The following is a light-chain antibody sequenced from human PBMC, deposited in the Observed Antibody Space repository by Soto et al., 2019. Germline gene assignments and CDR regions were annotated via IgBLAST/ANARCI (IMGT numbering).Light chain of an antibody. CDR1: QSVGSY. CDR3: QQRTNWPRIT. V-gene: IGKV3-11*01. J-gene: IGKJ4*01. CDR2: DAS. Sequence: EIVLTQSPATLSLSPGERATLSCRASQSVGSYLTWYQQKPGQAPRLLINDASNSATGIPARFSSSGSGTDFTLTISSLEPEDFSVYYCQQRTNWPRITFGGGTKVEIK.